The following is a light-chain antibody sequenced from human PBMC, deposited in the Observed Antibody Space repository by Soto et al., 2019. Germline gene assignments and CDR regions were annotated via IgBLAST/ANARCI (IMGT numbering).Light chain of an antibody. V-gene: IGLV2-8*01. CDR2: EVT. J-gene: IGLJ1*01. Sequence: QSALTQPPSASGSLGQSVTISCTGTSSDVGGYNYVSWYQQYPGKAPQLMIYEVTQRPSGVPDRFSGSKSGSTASLTVSGLQAEDEADYYCTSYAGDNIYVFGTGTKVTVL. CDR3: TSYAGDNIYV. CDR1: SSDVGGYNY.